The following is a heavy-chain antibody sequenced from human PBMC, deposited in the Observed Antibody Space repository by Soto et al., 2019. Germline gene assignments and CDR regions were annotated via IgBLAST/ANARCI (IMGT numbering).Heavy chain of an antibody. CDR1: GYTITFYA. Sequence: GASVKVSCKASGYTITFYAMHWVRQAPGQRPEWMGIINASGGGTSYAQKFQGRVTMTRDTSTSTVYMELSSLRSEDTAVYYCARGLGYSYGCFDYWGQGTLVTVSS. V-gene: IGHV1-46*01. CDR3: ARGLGYSYGCFDY. D-gene: IGHD5-18*01. CDR2: INASGGGT. J-gene: IGHJ4*02.